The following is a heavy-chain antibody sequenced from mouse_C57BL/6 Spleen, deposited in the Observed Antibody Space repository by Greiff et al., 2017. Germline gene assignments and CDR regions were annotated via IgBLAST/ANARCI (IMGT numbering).Heavy chain of an antibody. J-gene: IGHJ2*01. CDR3: ARTYYGNYGHYFDY. Sequence: EVQLQQSGPELVKPGASVKISCKASGYSFTGYYMHWVKQSSEKSLEWIGEINPSTGGTSYNQKFKGKATLTVDKSSSTAYMQLKSLTSEDSAVYCCARTYYGNYGHYFDYWGQGTTLTVSS. CDR2: INPSTGGT. D-gene: IGHD2-10*01. CDR1: GYSFTGYY. V-gene: IGHV1-43*01.